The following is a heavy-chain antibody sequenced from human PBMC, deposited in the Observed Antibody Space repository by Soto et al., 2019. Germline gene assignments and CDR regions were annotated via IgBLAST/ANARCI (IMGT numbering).Heavy chain of an antibody. CDR1: GFIFSSYT. D-gene: IGHD5-18*01. CDR3: ARAVDTAMVHYFDY. V-gene: IGHV3-21*01. Sequence: GGSLRLSCAASGFIFSSYTMNWVRQAPGKGLEWVSSISSSSDYINYADSEKGRFTISRDNAKNSLYLQMNSLRADDTVVYYCARAVDTAMVHYFDYWGQGTLVTVSS. CDR2: ISSSSDYI. J-gene: IGHJ4*02.